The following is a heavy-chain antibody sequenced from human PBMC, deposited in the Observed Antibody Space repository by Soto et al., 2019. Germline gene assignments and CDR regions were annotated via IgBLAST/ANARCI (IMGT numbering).Heavy chain of an antibody. V-gene: IGHV3-21*01. CDR2: ISSTTNYI. Sequence: EVQLVESGGGLVKPGGPLRLSCAASGFTYTRYSMNWVGQAPGKGLEWVSSISSTTNYIYYGDSMKGRFTISRDNAKKSLYLEMNSLRAEDTAVYYCARESEDLTSNFGYWGQGTLVTVSS. CDR1: GFTYTRYS. CDR3: ARESEDLTSNFGY. J-gene: IGHJ4*02.